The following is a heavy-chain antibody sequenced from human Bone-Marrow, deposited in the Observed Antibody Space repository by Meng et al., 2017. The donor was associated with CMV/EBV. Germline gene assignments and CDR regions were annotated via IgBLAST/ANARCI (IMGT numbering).Heavy chain of an antibody. CDR2: ISSSSSYI. D-gene: IGHD3-10*01. Sequence: GGSLRLSCAASGFTFSSYSMNWVRQAPGKGLEWVSSISSSSSYIYYADSLKGRFTISRDNAQKSLYLLMNSLRAEDTAVYYCARHSGSNRPYYHYYDVDVWGHGTTLTVSS. J-gene: IGHJ6*02. CDR3: ARHSGSNRPYYHYYDVDV. V-gene: IGHV3-21*01. CDR1: GFTFSSYS.